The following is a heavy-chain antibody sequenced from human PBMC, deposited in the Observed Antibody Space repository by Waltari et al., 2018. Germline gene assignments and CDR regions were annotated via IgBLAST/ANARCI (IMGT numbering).Heavy chain of an antibody. D-gene: IGHD2-15*01. V-gene: IGHV3-33*01. J-gene: IGHJ4*02. CDR1: GFTLSSYG. CDR2: ILYDGTNT. Sequence: QVHLVESGGGVVQPGRSLRLSCAASGFTLSSYGIHGVRQAPGKGREWVAVILYDGTNTYYGDSVKGRFTISRDNSKNTVFLQMNSLRVEDTAVYYCARGVVVAPPDYWDQGTLVTVSS. CDR3: ARGVVVAPPDY.